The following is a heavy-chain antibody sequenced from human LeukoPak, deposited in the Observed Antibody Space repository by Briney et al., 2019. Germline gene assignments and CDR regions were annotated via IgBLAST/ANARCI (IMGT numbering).Heavy chain of an antibody. D-gene: IGHD6-19*01. CDR2: IYYSGST. Sequence: SETLSLTCTVSGGSISSYYWSWIRQPPGKGLEWIGYIYYSGSTNYNPSLKSRVTISVDTSKNQFSLKLRSGTAADRAVYYCARGGGSGWYFLDYWGQGTLVTVSS. CDR3: ARGGGSGWYFLDY. V-gene: IGHV4-59*01. J-gene: IGHJ4*02. CDR1: GGSISSYY.